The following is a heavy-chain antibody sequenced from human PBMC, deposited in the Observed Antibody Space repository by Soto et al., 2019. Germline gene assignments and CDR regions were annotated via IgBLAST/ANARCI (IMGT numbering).Heavy chain of an antibody. CDR1: GYKFTSYW. Sequence: GESLKISCKGSGYKFTSYWIGWVRQMPGKGLEWMGNIYPGDSDTRYSPSFQGQVIISADKSINSVYLERSSLKASDTATYYCARLGFNYDFLSGYYNVHHYYGIDVWGQGTTVTVSS. V-gene: IGHV5-51*01. CDR2: IYPGDSDT. CDR3: ARLGFNYDFLSGYYNVHHYYGIDV. J-gene: IGHJ6*02. D-gene: IGHD3-3*01.